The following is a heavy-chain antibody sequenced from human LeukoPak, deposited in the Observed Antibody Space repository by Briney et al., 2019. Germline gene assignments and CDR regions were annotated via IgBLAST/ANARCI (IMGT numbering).Heavy chain of an antibody. CDR3: ARERLQQGEDY. CDR2: INPDSGGT. Sequence: ASVNVSCKASGYTFTDYFMHWVRQAPAQGLEWLGRINPDSGGTNSAQKFQGRLTMTRDTSLSTAYMDLSSLTSDDTAVYYCARERLQQGEDYWGQGTLVTVSS. D-gene: IGHD3-16*01. J-gene: IGHJ4*02. CDR1: GYTFTDYF. V-gene: IGHV1-2*06.